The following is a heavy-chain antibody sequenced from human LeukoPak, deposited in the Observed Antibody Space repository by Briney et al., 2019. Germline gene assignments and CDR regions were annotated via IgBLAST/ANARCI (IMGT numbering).Heavy chain of an antibody. D-gene: IGHD6-13*01. V-gene: IGHV3-23*01. J-gene: IGHJ4*02. Sequence: GALRLSCAVSGFTFSSEAMGWVRQLPGGGLEWVSTISPAGGTTYYAESMKGRFTISRDNSKSTLYLQMNSLRVEDTAVYYCTKVRSGSSSWALRVFDYWGQGALVTVSS. CDR1: GFTFSSEA. CDR3: TKVRSGSSSWALRVFDY. CDR2: ISPAGGTT.